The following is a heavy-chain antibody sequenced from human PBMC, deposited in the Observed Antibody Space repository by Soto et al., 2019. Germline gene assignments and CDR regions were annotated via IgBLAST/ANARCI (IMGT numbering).Heavy chain of an antibody. Sequence: ASVKVSFKASGYTFTSYYMHWLRQAPGQGLEWMGIINPSGGSTSYAQKFQGRVTMTRDTSTSTVYMELSSLRSEDTAVYYCARDQVAAAGTFDYWGQGTLVTVSS. CDR1: GYTFTSYY. D-gene: IGHD6-13*01. CDR3: ARDQVAAAGTFDY. V-gene: IGHV1-46*01. CDR2: INPSGGST. J-gene: IGHJ4*02.